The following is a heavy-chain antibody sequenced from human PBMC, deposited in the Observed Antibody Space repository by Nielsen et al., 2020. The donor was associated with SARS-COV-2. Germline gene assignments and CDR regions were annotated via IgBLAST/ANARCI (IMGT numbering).Heavy chain of an antibody. V-gene: IGHV5-10-1*01. CDR1: GYSFTSYW. Sequence: GESLKISCKGSGYSFTSYWIGWVRQMPGKGLEWMGRIDPSDSYTNYSPSFQGHVTISADKSISTAYLQWSSLKASDTAMYYCARPRTDYSSSLGYWGQGTLVTVSS. J-gene: IGHJ4*02. CDR2: IDPSDSYT. D-gene: IGHD6-13*01. CDR3: ARPRTDYSSSLGY.